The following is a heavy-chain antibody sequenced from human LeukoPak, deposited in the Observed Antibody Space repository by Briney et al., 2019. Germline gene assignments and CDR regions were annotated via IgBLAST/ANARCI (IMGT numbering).Heavy chain of an antibody. CDR1: GYTFSSYG. CDR2: IWYDGSNK. V-gene: IGHV3-33*01. Sequence: PGRSLRLSCAASGYTFSSYGMHWVRQAPGKGLEWVAVIWYDGSNKYYADSVKGRFTISRDNSKNTLYLQMNSLRAEDTAVYYCARDSGGSDWPLDYWGQGTLVTVSS. J-gene: IGHJ4*02. CDR3: ARDSGGSDWPLDY. D-gene: IGHD3-10*01.